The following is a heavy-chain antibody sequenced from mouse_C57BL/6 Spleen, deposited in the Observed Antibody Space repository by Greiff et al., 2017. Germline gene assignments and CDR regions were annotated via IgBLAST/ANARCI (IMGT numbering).Heavy chain of an antibody. D-gene: IGHD6-1*01. CDR1: GYAFSSYW. Sequence: QVQLQQSGAELVKPGASVKISCKASGYAFSSYWMNWVKQRPGKGLEWIGQIYPGDGDTNYNGKFKGKATLTADKSSSTAYLQLSSLTAEDSAVYFCARQPLYAMDYWGQGTSVTVSS. J-gene: IGHJ4*01. CDR3: ARQPLYAMDY. CDR2: IYPGDGDT. V-gene: IGHV1-80*01.